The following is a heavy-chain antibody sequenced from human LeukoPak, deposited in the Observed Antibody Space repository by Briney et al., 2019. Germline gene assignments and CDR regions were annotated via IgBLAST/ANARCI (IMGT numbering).Heavy chain of an antibody. J-gene: IGHJ4*02. V-gene: IGHV4-61*01. D-gene: IGHD5-18*01. CDR1: GGSISSSSYY. CDR3: ASLINQLWTFDY. Sequence: SETLSLTCTVSGGSISSSSYYWSWIRQPPGKGLEWIGYIYYSGGTNYNPSLKSRATISVDTSKNQFSLKLSSVTAADTAVYYCASLINQLWTFDYWGQGTLVTVSS. CDR2: IYYSGGT.